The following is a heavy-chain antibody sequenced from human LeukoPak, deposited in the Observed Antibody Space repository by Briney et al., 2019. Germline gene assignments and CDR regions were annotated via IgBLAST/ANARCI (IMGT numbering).Heavy chain of an antibody. Sequence: GGSLRLSCVASGFTFNTYAMSWVRQAPGKGLEWVANISPEGSDKYYKDSVKGRFTVSRDNAKDSLYLQMNSLRAEDTAVYFCARVQVAVQSVFDYFDYWGQGTLVTVSS. J-gene: IGHJ4*02. D-gene: IGHD2-2*01. CDR2: ISPEGSDK. CDR1: GFTFNTYA. V-gene: IGHV3-7*01. CDR3: ARVQVAVQSVFDYFDY.